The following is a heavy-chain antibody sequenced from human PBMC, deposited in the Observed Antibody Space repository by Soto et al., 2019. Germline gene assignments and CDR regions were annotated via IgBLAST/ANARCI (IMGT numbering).Heavy chain of an antibody. CDR1: GDSISRSRW. J-gene: IGHJ3*02. D-gene: IGHD3-22*01. Sequence: PSETLSLTCDVSGDSISRSRWWTWVRQPPGKGLEWIGNIHYSARIHYSGSTNYKPSLESRLTISVDTSKNQISLKLSSVTAADTAVYYCARFAHSGALGYPIPFDIWGQGTMVTVSS. CDR2: IHYSARIHYSGST. CDR3: ARFAHSGALGYPIPFDI. V-gene: IGHV4-4*02.